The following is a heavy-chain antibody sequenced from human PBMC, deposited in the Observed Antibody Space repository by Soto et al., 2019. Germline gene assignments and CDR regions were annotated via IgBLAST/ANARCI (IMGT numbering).Heavy chain of an antibody. D-gene: IGHD6-19*01. J-gene: IGHJ6*02. Sequence: QVQLVQSGAEVKKPGASVKVSCKASGYTFTSYAMHWVRQAPGQRLEWMGWVNAGNGNTKYSQKFQGRVTITRDTSASTAYMELSSLRSEDTAVYYCARGGGSIAVAGSFYYYGMDLWGQGTTVTVSS. CDR3: ARGGGSIAVAGSFYYYGMDL. V-gene: IGHV1-3*01. CDR2: VNAGNGNT. CDR1: GYTFTSYA.